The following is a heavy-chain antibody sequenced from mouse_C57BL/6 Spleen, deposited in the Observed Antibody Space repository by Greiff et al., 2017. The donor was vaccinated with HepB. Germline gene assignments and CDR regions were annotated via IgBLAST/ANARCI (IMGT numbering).Heavy chain of an antibody. CDR1: GYTFTEYT. CDR3: ARRERDYDYDPGDFDY. V-gene: IGHV1-62-2*01. Sequence: LQESGAELVKPGASVKLSCKASGYTFTEYTIHWVKQRSGQGLEWIGWFYPGSGSIKYNEKFKDKATLTADKSSSTVYMELSRLTTEDSAVYFCARRERDYDYDPGDFDYWGQGTTLTVSS. D-gene: IGHD2-4*01. CDR2: FYPGSGSI. J-gene: IGHJ2*01.